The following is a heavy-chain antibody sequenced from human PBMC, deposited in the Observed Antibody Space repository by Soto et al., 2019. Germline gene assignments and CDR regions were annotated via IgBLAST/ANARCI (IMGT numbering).Heavy chain of an antibody. CDR1: GFTFSSYS. J-gene: IGHJ4*02. CDR2: ISSSSSYI. CDR3: ARVTSSGCYVSF. V-gene: IGHV3-21*01. D-gene: IGHD6-19*01. Sequence: GGSLRLSCAASGFTFSSYSMNWVRQSPGKGLEWVSSISSSSSYIYYADSVKGRFTISRDNAKNSLYLQMNSLRAEDTSVYYCARVTSSGCYVSFCGQGTLVTVSS.